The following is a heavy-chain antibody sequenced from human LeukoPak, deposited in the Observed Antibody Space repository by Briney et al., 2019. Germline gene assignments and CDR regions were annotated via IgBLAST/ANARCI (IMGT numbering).Heavy chain of an antibody. V-gene: IGHV1-2*06. D-gene: IGHD3-16*01. Sequence: GASVKVSCKASGYTFTGYYMHWVRQAPGQGLEWMGRINPNSGGTNYAQKFQGRVTMTRDTSISTAYMELSRLRSDDTAVYYCARDNDSRDPPHFDYWGQGTLVTVSS. CDR1: GYTFTGYY. CDR2: INPNSGGT. J-gene: IGHJ4*02. CDR3: ARDNDSRDPPHFDY.